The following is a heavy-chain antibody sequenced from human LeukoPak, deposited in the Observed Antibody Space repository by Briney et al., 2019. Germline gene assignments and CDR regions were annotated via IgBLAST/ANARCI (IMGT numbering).Heavy chain of an antibody. D-gene: IGHD1-7*01. CDR3: ACITGTWGNWFDP. V-gene: IGHV3-74*01. CDR1: GFTFSSYW. J-gene: IGHJ5*02. Sequence: TGGSLRLSCAASGFTFSSYWMHWVRQAPGKGLVWVSRINSDGSSTSYADSVKGRFTISRDNAKNTLYLQMNSLRAGDTAVYYCACITGTWGNWFDPWGQGTLVTVSS. CDR2: INSDGSST.